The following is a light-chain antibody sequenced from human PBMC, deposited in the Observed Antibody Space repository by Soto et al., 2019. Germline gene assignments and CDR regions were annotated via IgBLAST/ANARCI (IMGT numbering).Light chain of an antibody. J-gene: IGLJ2*01. CDR1: SSDVGGYNY. CDR2: EVS. Sequence: QSALTQPASVSGSPGQSITISCTGTSSDVGGYNYVSWYQEHPGKAPKLMIYEVSNRPSGVSNRFSGSKSGNTASLTISGLQAEEEEDYYCSSYTRSSTLVVFGGGTKLTVL. V-gene: IGLV2-14*01. CDR3: SSYTRSSTLVV.